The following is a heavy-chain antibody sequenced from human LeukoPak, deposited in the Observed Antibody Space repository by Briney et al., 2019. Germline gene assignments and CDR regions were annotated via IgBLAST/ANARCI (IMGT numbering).Heavy chain of an antibody. J-gene: IGHJ6*03. CDR1: GGSISSGSYY. CDR2: IYTSGST. Sequence: SEALSLTCTVSGGSISSGSYYWSWIRQPAGKGLEWIGRIYTSGSTNYNPSLKSRVTISVDTSKNQFSLKLSSVTAADTAVYYCASLQSNSNYYYYMDVWGKGTTVTVSS. CDR3: ASLQSNSNYYYYMDV. V-gene: IGHV4-61*02. D-gene: IGHD4-23*01.